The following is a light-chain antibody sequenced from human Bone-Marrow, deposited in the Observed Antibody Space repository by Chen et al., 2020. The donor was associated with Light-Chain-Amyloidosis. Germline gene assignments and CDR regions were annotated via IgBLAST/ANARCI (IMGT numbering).Light chain of an antibody. V-gene: IGLV1-47*01. CDR2: KSD. CDR3: AAWDDRLNGWV. CDR1: RSNIGINH. Sequence: QSVLTQPPSASGTPGKRITISCSGSRSNIGINHVYWYQQLPGTAPKLFMYKSDQRPSGVPDRFAGSKSGGSASLAISGLRSEDEADYYCAAWDDRLNGWVFGGGTKLTVL. J-gene: IGLJ3*02.